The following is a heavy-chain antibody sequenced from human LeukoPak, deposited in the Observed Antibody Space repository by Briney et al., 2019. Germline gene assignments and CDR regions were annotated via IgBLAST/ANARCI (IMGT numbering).Heavy chain of an antibody. D-gene: IGHD2-2*01. CDR1: GGSISSYY. V-gene: IGHV4-59*08. J-gene: IGHJ3*02. Sequence: SETLSLTRTVSGGSISSYYWSWIRQPPGKGLEWIGYIYYSGSTNYNPSLKSRVTISVDTSKNQFSLKLSSVTAADTAVYYCASRYQTHAFDIWGQGTMVTVSS. CDR2: IYYSGST. CDR3: ASRYQTHAFDI.